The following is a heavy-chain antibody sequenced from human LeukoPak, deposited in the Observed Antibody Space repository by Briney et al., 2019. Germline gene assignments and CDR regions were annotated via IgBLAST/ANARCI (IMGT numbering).Heavy chain of an antibody. CDR2: ISYDGSNK. CDR3: ARDPRSSNSLFHFDY. Sequence: GGSLRLSFAASGFTFSSYAMSWVRQAPGKGLEWVAVISYDGSNKFYADSVKGRFAISRDNSKNTLYLEMNSLRAEDTAVYYCARDPRSSNSLFHFDYWGQGTLVTVSS. CDR1: GFTFSSYA. J-gene: IGHJ4*02. V-gene: IGHV3-30*09. D-gene: IGHD2-2*01.